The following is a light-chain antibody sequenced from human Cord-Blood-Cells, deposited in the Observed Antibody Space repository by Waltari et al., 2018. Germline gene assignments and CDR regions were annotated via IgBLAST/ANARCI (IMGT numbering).Light chain of an antibody. CDR2: GAS. J-gene: IGKJ2*01. CDR1: QSVSSN. Sequence: EIVMTQSPATLSVSPGERATLSCRASQSVSSNLAWYQQKPGQAPRLLLYGASTRATGIPARFRGSGSGTEFTLTISSLQSEDFAVYYCQQYNNWPYTFGQGTKLEIK. CDR3: QQYNNWPYT. V-gene: IGKV3-15*01.